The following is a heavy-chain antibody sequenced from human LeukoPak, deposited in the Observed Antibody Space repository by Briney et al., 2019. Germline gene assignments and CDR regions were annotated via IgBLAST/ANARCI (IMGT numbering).Heavy chain of an antibody. Sequence: SVKVSCKASGGAFSSYAISWVRQAPGQGLEWMGRIIPILGIANCAQKFQGRVTITADKSTSTAYMELSSLRSEDTAVYYCARAPIVGATTARGPFDYWGQGTLVTVSS. CDR2: IIPILGIA. J-gene: IGHJ4*02. CDR1: GGAFSSYA. V-gene: IGHV1-69*04. CDR3: ARAPIVGATTARGPFDY. D-gene: IGHD1-26*01.